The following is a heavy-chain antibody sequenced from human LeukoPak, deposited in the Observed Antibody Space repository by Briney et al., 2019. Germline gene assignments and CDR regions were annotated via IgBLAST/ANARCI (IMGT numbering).Heavy chain of an antibody. D-gene: IGHD3-22*01. CDR3: ARVYYYDSSGYPHDAFDI. CDR1: GGSISSYY. CDR2: IYYSGST. Sequence: SDTLSLICTVSGGSISSYYRRWLRQPPGKGREWIGYIYYSGSTNYNPSLKSRVTISVDASKNQFSLKLSSVTAADTAVYYCARVYYYDSSGYPHDAFDIWGQGTMVTVSS. J-gene: IGHJ3*02. V-gene: IGHV4-59*07.